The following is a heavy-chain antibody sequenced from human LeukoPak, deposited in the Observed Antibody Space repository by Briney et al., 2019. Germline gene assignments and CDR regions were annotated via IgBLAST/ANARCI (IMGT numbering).Heavy chain of an antibody. Sequence: ASVKVSCKASGGTFSSYAISWVRQAPGQGLEWMGGIIPIFGTANYAQKFQGRVTITADESTSTAYMELSSLRSEDTAVYYCARDWTPRLHTLSSPPHNYYMDVWGKGTTVTVSS. J-gene: IGHJ6*03. D-gene: IGHD4-11*01. CDR3: ARDWTPRLHTLSSPPHNYYMDV. CDR2: IIPIFGTA. CDR1: GGTFSSYA. V-gene: IGHV1-69*13.